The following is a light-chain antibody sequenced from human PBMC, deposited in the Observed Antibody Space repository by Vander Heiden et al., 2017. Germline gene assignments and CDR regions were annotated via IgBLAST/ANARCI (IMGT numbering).Light chain of an antibody. J-gene: IGKJ2*01. V-gene: IGKV1-39*01. CDR3: QQSYNTLPT. CDR2: AAS. CDR1: QSISSY. Sequence: DIQMTQSPSSLSASIGDRVSITCRASQSISSYLNWYQQKQGEAPKVLIYAASNLQSGAPSRFSGSGSGTDFTLTISSLQPEDFATYYCQQSYNTLPTFGQGTKLEIK.